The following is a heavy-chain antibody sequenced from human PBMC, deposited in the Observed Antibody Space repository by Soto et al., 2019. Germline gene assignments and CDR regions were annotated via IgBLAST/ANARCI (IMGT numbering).Heavy chain of an antibody. CDR2: IFSNDEK. CDR1: GFSLSNARMG. CDR3: ARDDSSGPHPAYDY. J-gene: IGHJ4*02. V-gene: IGHV2-26*01. D-gene: IGHD3-22*01. Sequence: GSGPTLVNPTETLTLTCTVSGFSLSNARMGVSWIRQPPGKALEWLAHIFSNDEKSYSTSLKSRLTISKDTSKSQVVLTMTNMDPVDTATYYCARDDSSGPHPAYDYWGQGTLVTVSS.